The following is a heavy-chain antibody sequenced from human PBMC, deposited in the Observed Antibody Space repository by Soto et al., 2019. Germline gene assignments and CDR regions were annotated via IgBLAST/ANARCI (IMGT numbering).Heavy chain of an antibody. CDR2: IIPIFGTA. CDR1: GGTFSIYG. J-gene: IGHJ5*02. D-gene: IGHD1-26*01. V-gene: IGHV1-69*12. CDR3: XXXXXRDAXXXXXXXYYNWLDP. Sequence: QVQLVQSGAEVKKPGSSVKVSCKASGGTFSIYGTSWVRQAPGQGLEWMGGIIPIFGTANYAQKFQGRVTITAAESXXXXXXXXXXXXXXXXXXXXXXXXXXRDAXXXXXXXYYNWLDPWGQGTLVTVSS.